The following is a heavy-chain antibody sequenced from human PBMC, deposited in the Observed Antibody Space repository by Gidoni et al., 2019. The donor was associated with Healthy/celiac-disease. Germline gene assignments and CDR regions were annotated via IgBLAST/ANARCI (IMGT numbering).Heavy chain of an antibody. Sequence: QVQLQESGPGLVKPSQTLSLTCTVPGGSISSGSYYWSWIRQPAGKGLEWIGRIYTSGSTNYNPSLKSRVTISVDTSKNQFSLKLSSVTAADTAVYYCAYSSVYHADYWGQGTLVTVSS. CDR2: IYTSGST. V-gene: IGHV4-61*02. CDR1: GGSISSGSYY. CDR3: AYSSVYHADY. J-gene: IGHJ4*02. D-gene: IGHD3-22*01.